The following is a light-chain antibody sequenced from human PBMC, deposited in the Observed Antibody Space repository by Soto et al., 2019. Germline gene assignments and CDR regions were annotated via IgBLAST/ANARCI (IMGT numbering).Light chain of an antibody. V-gene: IGKV2-30*02. J-gene: IGKJ2*01. CDR3: MQGTHWPPYT. CDR2: RVS. Sequence: DVVMTQSPLSLPVNLGEPAAISCRSTQSLVHSDGDTYLRWFHQRPGQSPRRLIFRVSKRDFGVLPRFICSGSGTDFTLEITSVEAEDVWVYYCMQGTHWPPYTFGQGTRLEIK. CDR1: QSLVHSDGDTY.